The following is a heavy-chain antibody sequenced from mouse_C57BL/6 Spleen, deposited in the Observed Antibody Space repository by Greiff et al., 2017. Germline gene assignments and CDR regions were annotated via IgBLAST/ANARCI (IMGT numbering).Heavy chain of an antibody. CDR3: ARDGGSLFDY. CDR2: INPGSGGT. D-gene: IGHD1-1*02. Sequence: QVQLQQSGAELVRPGTSVKVSCKASGYAFTNYLIEWVKQRPGQGLEWIGVINPGSGGTNYNEKFKGKATLTADKSSSTAYMQLSSLTSEDSAVYFCARDGGSLFDYWGQGTTLTVSS. J-gene: IGHJ2*01. V-gene: IGHV1-54*01. CDR1: GYAFTNYL.